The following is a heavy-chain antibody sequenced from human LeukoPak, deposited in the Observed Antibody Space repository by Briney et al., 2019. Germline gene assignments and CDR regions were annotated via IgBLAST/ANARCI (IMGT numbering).Heavy chain of an antibody. J-gene: IGHJ4*02. V-gene: IGHV3-30*04. D-gene: IGHD3-10*01. Sequence: PGRSLRLSCAASGFTFRSYAMHWVRQAPGKGLEWVAVISYDGSNKYYADSVKGRFTISRDNSKNTLYLQMNSLRAEDTAVYYCAKDLRRLLWFGELFRRGQGTLVTVSS. CDR1: GFTFRSYA. CDR2: ISYDGSNK. CDR3: AKDLRRLLWFGELFR.